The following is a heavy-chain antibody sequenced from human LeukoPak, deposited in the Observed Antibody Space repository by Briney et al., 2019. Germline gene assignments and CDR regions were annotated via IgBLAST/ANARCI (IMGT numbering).Heavy chain of an antibody. CDR1: GGSISSYY. V-gene: IGHV4-59*01. CDR2: IYYSGTT. Sequence: SETLSLTCTVSGGSISSYYWSWIRQPPGKGLEWIGYIYYSGTTNYNPSLKSRVTISVDTSKNQFSLKLSSVTAADTAVYYCARAWYGSSGYYYTFDYWGQGTLVTVSS. CDR3: ARAWYGSSGYYYTFDY. D-gene: IGHD3-22*01. J-gene: IGHJ4*02.